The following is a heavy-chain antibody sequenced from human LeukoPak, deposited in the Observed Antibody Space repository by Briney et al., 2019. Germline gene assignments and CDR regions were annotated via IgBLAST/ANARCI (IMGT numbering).Heavy chain of an antibody. CDR2: ISSSSSTI. V-gene: IGHV3-48*01. J-gene: IGHJ4*02. CDR3: ARSLSIAAGGTNY. Sequence: PGGSLRLSCAASGFTFSTYSMNWVRQAPGKGLEWVSYISSSSSTIYYADSVKGRFTISRDNAKNSLYLQMNSLRAEDTAVYYCARSLSIAAGGTNYWGQGTLVIVSS. CDR1: GFTFSTYS. D-gene: IGHD6-13*01.